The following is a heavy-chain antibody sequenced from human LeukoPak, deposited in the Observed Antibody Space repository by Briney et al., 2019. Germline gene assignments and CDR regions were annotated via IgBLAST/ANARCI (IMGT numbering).Heavy chain of an antibody. Sequence: SETLSLTCSVSGGSISSYSWSWIRQPPGKGLEWIGYMYNSGSTNYNPSLQSRVTISVDTSKNQFSLKLSSVAAADTAVYYCAKDNYYDSSGHYAFDIWGQGTNVTHSS. CDR1: GGSISSYS. J-gene: IGHJ3*02. V-gene: IGHV4-59*01. D-gene: IGHD3-22*01. CDR2: MYNSGST. CDR3: AKDNYYDSSGHYAFDI.